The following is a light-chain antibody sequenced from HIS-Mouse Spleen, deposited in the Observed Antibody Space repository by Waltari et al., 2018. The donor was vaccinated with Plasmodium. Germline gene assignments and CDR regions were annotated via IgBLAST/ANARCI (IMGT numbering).Light chain of an antibody. CDR1: QSISSY. CDR3: QQSYSTWT. V-gene: IGKV1-39*01. J-gene: IGKJ1*01. CDR2: AAS. Sequence: DIQMTQSPSSLSASVGDRVTITCRARQSISSYLNWYQQKPGKAPKLLIYAASSLQSGVPSRFSGSGSGTDFTLSISSLQPEDSATYYCQQSYSTWTFGQGTKVEIK.